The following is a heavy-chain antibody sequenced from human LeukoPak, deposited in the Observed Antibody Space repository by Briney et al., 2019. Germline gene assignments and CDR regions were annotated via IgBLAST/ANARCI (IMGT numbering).Heavy chain of an antibody. Sequence: ASLKVSCKAPGYTFTAYYMHWVRQAPGQGLEWMGWINPNSGNTNYAQKFQGRVTLTRDTSINTAYMDLSSLRYDDTAIYYCARGHSGDGYHFDYWGQGTLVAVSS. J-gene: IGHJ4*02. CDR2: INPNSGNT. V-gene: IGHV1-2*02. D-gene: IGHD2-21*01. CDR3: ARGHSGDGYHFDY. CDR1: GYTFTAYY.